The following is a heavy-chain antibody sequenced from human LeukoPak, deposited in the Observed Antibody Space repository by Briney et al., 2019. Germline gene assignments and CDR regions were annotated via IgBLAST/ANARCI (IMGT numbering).Heavy chain of an antibody. CDR3: ARTGWYFDL. D-gene: IGHD1-14*01. V-gene: IGHV4-61*01. CDR2: IYYSGST. CDR1: GCSVSSGSYY. J-gene: IGHJ2*01. Sequence: SETLSLTCTVSGCSVSSGSYYWSWIRQPPGKGLEWIGYIYYSGSTNYNPSLKSRVTISVDTSKNQFSLKLSSVTAADTVVYYCARTGWYFDLWGRGTLVTVSS.